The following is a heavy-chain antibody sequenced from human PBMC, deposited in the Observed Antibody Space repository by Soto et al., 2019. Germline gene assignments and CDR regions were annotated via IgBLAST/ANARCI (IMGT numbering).Heavy chain of an antibody. CDR3: AKNQERELPRVIDF. D-gene: IGHD3-16*02. Sequence: HPGGSLRLSCATSGLTFGNYAMSWVRQAPGGGLEWVSSMSGSSSTTYYADSVRGRFTISRDRSKNTLYLQMSSLRAEDTALYYCAKNQERELPRVIDFWGQGTLVTVSS. CDR2: MSGSSSTT. CDR1: GLTFGNYA. J-gene: IGHJ4*02. V-gene: IGHV3-23*01.